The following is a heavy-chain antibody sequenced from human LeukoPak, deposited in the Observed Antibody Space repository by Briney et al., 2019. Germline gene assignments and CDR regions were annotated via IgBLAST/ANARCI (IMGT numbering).Heavy chain of an antibody. Sequence: GGSLRLSCVASGFTFSNYAMSWVRQAPGKGLEWVSAISGSGDNTYYADSVKGRFTVSRDNSRNTLYLQMNSLRAEDTAVYYCANRRGSVCSSTSCYSPTLWGQGTLVTVSS. CDR1: GFTFSNYA. J-gene: IGHJ4*02. CDR3: ANRRGSVCSSTSCYSPTL. D-gene: IGHD2-2*01. V-gene: IGHV3-23*01. CDR2: ISGSGDNT.